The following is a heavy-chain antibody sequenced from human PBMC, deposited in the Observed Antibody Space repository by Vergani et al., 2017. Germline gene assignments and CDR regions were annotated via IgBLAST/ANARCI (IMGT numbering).Heavy chain of an antibody. Sequence: QVQLVQSGAEVKKPGASVKVSCKASGYTFTGYYMHWVRQAPGQGLEWMGWINPNSGGTNDAQKFQGRVTMTRDTSISTAYMELSRLRSDDTTVYYCAREMVAYYYDSSGPPTGDYWGQGTLVTVSS. CDR1: GYTFTGYY. D-gene: IGHD3-22*01. CDR2: INPNSGGT. J-gene: IGHJ4*02. CDR3: AREMVAYYYDSSGPPTGDY. V-gene: IGHV1-2*02.